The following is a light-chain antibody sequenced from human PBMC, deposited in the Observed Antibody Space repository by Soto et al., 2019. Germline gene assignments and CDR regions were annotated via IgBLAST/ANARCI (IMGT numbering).Light chain of an antibody. CDR1: QSVSSN. J-gene: IGKJ2*01. CDR2: AAS. V-gene: IGKV3-15*01. CDR3: QQYNNWPYT. Sequence: DIVMTQSPATLSVSPGERAAISCRASQSVSSNFAWYQQKPGQAPGLLIYAASTWATGIPARFSGSGSGTEFILTISSLQSGDFAVYYCQQYNNWPYTFGQGTKLEIK.